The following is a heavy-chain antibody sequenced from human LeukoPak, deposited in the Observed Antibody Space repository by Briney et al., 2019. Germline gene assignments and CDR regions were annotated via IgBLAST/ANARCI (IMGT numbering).Heavy chain of an antibody. D-gene: IGHD4-11*01. V-gene: IGHV3-21*01. CDR2: ITSRGTHI. CDR1: GFAFNSYT. J-gene: IGHJ6*03. CDR3: ARVAQGATTENYYYYYMDV. Sequence: GGSLRLSCTASGFAFNSYTIKWVRQAPGKGLEWVSAITSRGTHIYNADSVKGRFTISRDNAENSAYLQMSSLRAEDTAVYYCARVAQGATTENYYYYYMDVWGKGTTVTVSS.